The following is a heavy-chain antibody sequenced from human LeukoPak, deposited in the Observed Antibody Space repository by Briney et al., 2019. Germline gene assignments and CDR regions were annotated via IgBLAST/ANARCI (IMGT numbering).Heavy chain of an antibody. V-gene: IGHV3-30-3*01. D-gene: IGHD6-6*01. CDR2: ISYDGSNK. Sequence: GRSLRLSCAASGFTFSSYAMHWVRQAPGKGLEWVAVISYDGSNKYYADSVKGRFTISRDNSKNTLYLQMNSLRAEDTAVYYCAREGVMLSSSSAFDYWGQGTLVTVSS. CDR3: AREGVMLSSSSAFDY. CDR1: GFTFSSYA. J-gene: IGHJ4*02.